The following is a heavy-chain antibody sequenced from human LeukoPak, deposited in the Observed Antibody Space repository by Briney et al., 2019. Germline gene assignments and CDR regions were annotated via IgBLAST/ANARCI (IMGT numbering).Heavy chain of an antibody. Sequence: PGGSLRLSCAASGFTFSSYSMNWVRQAPGKGLEWVSSISSSSSYIYYADSVKGRFTISRDNAKNSLYLQMNSLRAEDTAVYYCARAIASYGDSAYWGQGTLVTVSS. V-gene: IGHV3-21*06. D-gene: IGHD5-18*01. J-gene: IGHJ4*02. CDR1: GFTFSSYS. CDR3: ARAIASYGDSAY. CDR2: ISSSSSYI.